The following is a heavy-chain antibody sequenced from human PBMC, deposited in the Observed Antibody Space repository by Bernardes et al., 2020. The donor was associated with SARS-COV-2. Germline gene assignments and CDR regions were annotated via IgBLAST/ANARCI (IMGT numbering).Heavy chain of an antibody. V-gene: IGHV3-23*01. CDR3: AKLDHCGGYCTPNFES. J-gene: IGHJ4*02. CDR1: GFTFSGYT. Sequence: SLRLSCTASGFTFSGYTMSWVRQAPGKGLEWVSSISSSATSIYYADSVKGRFTISRDNSKDTLYLHMTSLRAEDTALYYCAKLDHCGGYCTPNFESWGQGTLVAVSS. CDR2: ISSSATSI. D-gene: IGHD2-21*02.